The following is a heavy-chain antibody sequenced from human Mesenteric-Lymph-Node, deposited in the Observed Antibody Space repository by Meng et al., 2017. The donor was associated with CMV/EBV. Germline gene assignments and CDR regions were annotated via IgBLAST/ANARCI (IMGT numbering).Heavy chain of an antibody. Sequence: GESLKISCAASGFTFSSYSMNWVRQAPGKGLEWVSSISSSSSYIYYADSVKGRFTISRDNAKNSLYLQMNSLRAEDTAVYYCARDVIPGIAAAGFGNYYGMDVWGQGTTVTVSS. CDR3: ARDVIPGIAAAGFGNYYGMDV. J-gene: IGHJ6*02. V-gene: IGHV3-21*01. CDR1: GFTFSSYS. D-gene: IGHD6-13*01. CDR2: ISSSSSYI.